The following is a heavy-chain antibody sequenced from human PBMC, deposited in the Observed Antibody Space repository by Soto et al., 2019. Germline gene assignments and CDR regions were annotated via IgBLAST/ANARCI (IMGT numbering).Heavy chain of an antibody. D-gene: IGHD3-22*01. CDR3: ARDTYYYDSSGQPY. Sequence: EVQLVESGGGLIQPGGSLRVSCAASGFTVSRSYMSWVRQAPGKGLEWVSVIYSGGSTHYADSVKGRFTISRDNSQNTLYLQMNTLRVEDTAVYYCARDTYYYDSSGQPYWGHGTLVTVSS. CDR2: IYSGGST. CDR1: GFTVSRSY. J-gene: IGHJ4*01. V-gene: IGHV3-53*01.